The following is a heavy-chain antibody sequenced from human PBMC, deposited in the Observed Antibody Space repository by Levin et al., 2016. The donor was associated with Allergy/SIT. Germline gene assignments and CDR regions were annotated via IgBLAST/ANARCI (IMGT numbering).Heavy chain of an antibody. CDR3: ARDCSSTSCQSYGMDV. V-gene: IGHV3-11*01. J-gene: IGHJ6*02. D-gene: IGHD2-2*01. Sequence: WIRQPPGKGLEWVSYISSSGSTIYYADSVKGRFTISRDNAKNSLYLQMNSLRAEDTAVYYCARDCSSTSCQSYGMDVWGQGTTVTVSS. CDR2: ISSSGSTI.